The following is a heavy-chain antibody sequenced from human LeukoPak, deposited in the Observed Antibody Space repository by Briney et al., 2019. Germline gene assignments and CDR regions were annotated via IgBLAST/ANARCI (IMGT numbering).Heavy chain of an antibody. CDR2: ISYDGTNK. J-gene: IGHJ4*02. V-gene: IGHV3-30*03. Sequence: GGSLRLSCAASGFTFSAYGMHWVRQAPGKGLEWVAIISYDGTNKYYADSVKGRFTISRDNAKNSLYLQMNSLRAEDTAVYYCAREARYYYDSSGYYASDHWGQGTLVTVSS. CDR3: AREARYYYDSSGYYASDH. CDR1: GFTFSAYG. D-gene: IGHD3-22*01.